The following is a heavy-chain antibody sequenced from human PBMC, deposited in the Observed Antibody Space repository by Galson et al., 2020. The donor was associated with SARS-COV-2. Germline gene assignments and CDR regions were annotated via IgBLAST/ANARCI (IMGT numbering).Heavy chain of an antibody. Sequence: ASVKVSCKASGYTFTSNGISWMRQAPAQGLEWMGWNTNYAQKFQGRVTMTTDTSTTTAYMELRGLRSDDTAVYYCARFSYRSGYPSFDYWGQGILVTVSS. CDR2: NT. D-gene: IGHD3-22*01. CDR1: GYTFTSNG. J-gene: IGHJ4*02. V-gene: IGHV1-18*01. CDR3: ARFSYRSGYPSFDY.